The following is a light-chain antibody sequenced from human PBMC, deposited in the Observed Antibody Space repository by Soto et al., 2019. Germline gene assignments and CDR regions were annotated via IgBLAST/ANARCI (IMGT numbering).Light chain of an antibody. Sequence: QSALTQPASVSGSPGQSITISCTGTSSDIGGYKHVSWYQQHPGKAPKLMIYEVSNRPSGVSNRFSGSKSGNTASLTISGHQAEEEADYYCSSYTTSSTQVFGTGTKVTVL. V-gene: IGLV2-14*01. CDR1: SSDIGGYKH. CDR2: EVS. J-gene: IGLJ1*01. CDR3: SSYTTSSTQV.